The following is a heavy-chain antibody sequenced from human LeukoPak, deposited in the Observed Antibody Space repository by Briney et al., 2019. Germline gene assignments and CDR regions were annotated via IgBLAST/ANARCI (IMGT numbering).Heavy chain of an antibody. CDR3: ARERGGFWSGYYPF. J-gene: IGHJ4*02. CDR1: GFTFSDYS. Sequence: SGGSLRLSCAASGFTFSDYSMNWVRQAPGKGLEWVSLLLSDGRTYYADSVKGRFIISRDNSKNSLYLQMSNLRVEDTATYYCARERGGFWSGYYPFWGQGTLVTVSS. CDR2: LLSDGRT. V-gene: IGHV3-53*01. D-gene: IGHD3-3*01.